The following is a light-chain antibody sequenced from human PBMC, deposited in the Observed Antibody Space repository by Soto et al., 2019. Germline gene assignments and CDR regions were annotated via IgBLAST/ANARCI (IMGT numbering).Light chain of an antibody. CDR2: AAS. Sequence: DIQMTQSPSSLSASVGDRVTITCRASQNIINYLNWYQQKPGKAPKILIYAASSLQSGVPSRFSGSGTGTDFTLTISSLQPEDFATYYCQQSYSIQYTFGQGTKLEIE. CDR1: QNIINY. V-gene: IGKV1-39*01. J-gene: IGKJ2*01. CDR3: QQSYSIQYT.